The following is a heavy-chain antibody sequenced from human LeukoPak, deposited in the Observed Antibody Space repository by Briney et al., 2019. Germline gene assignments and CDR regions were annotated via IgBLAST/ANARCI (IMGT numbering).Heavy chain of an antibody. V-gene: IGHV4-61*02. J-gene: IGHJ4*02. CDR1: GGSISSGSCY. D-gene: IGHD3-22*01. CDR2: IYTSGST. CDR3: ARDPYYDSSGYYPLGV. Sequence: PSETLSLTCTVSGGSISSGSCYWSWIRQPAGKGLEWIGRIYTSGSTNYNPSLKSRVTISVDTSKNQFSLKLSSVTAADTAVYYCARDPYYDSSGYYPLGVWGQGTLVTVSS.